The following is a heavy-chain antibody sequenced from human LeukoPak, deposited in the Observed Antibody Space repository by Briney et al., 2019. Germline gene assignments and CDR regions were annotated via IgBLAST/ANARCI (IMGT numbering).Heavy chain of an antibody. CDR1: GYTFTSYY. V-gene: IGHV1-46*01. Sequence: ASVKVSCKASGYTFTSYYMHWVRQAPGQGLEWMGIINPSGGSTSYAQKFQGRVTMTRDMSTSTVYMELSSLRSEDTAVYNCAREDGYNGFGYWGQGTLVTVSS. D-gene: IGHD5-24*01. J-gene: IGHJ4*02. CDR3: AREDGYNGFGY. CDR2: INPSGGST.